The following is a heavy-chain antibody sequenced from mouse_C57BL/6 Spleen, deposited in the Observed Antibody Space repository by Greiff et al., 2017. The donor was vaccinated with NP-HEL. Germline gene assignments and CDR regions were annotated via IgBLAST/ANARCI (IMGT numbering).Heavy chain of an antibody. CDR2: IHPNSGST. J-gene: IGHJ2*01. CDR3: ARSGANWAYYFDD. D-gene: IGHD4-1*01. CDR1: GYTFTSYW. Sequence: VQLQQPGAELVKPGASVKLSCKASGYTFTSYWMHWVKQRPGQGLEWIGMIHPNSGSTNYNEKFKSKATLTVDTSSSTAYMQLSSLTSEDSAVYYCARSGANWAYYFDDWGQGTTLTVSS. V-gene: IGHV1-64*01.